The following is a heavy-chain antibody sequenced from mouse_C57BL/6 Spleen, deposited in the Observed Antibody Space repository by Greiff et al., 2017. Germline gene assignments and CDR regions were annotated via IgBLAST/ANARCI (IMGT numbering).Heavy chain of an antibody. CDR2: IHPNSGST. Sequence: QVQLQQSGAELVKPGASVKLSCKASGYTFTSYWMHWVKQRPGQGLEWIGMIHPNSGSTNYNEKFKSKATRTLDKSSSTAYMQLSSLTSEDSAVYYCARDEDLDYWGQGTSVTFAS. J-gene: IGHJ4*01. V-gene: IGHV1-64*01. CDR1: GYTFTSYW. CDR3: ARDEDLDY.